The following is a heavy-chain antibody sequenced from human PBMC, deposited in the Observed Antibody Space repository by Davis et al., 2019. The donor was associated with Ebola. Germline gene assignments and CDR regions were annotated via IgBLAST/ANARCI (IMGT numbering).Heavy chain of an antibody. CDR1: GGSFSSHP. Sequence: SVKVSCKTSGGSFSSHPISWVRQAPRQGLEWMGGIIPIFDTPHYAQKFQGRTTITADASTSTAYMGLSSLGSEDTATYFCARDFDGGNNYFDYWGPGTPVTVSS. V-gene: IGHV1-69*13. CDR3: ARDFDGGNNYFDY. J-gene: IGHJ4*02. CDR2: IIPIFDTP. D-gene: IGHD3-9*01.